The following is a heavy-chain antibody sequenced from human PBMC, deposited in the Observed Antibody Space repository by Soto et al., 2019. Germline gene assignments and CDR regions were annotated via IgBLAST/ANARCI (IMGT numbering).Heavy chain of an antibody. CDR3: ARSWDGNYYYYYMDV. D-gene: IGHD6-13*01. J-gene: IGHJ6*03. CDR2: ISSSSSTI. CDR1: GFTFSSYS. V-gene: IGHV3-48*01. Sequence: GGSLRLSCAASGFTFSSYSMNWVRQAPGKGLEWVSYISSSSSTIYYADSVKGRFTISRDNAKNSLYLQMNSLRAEDTAVYYCARSWDGNYYYYYMDVWGKGTTVTVSS.